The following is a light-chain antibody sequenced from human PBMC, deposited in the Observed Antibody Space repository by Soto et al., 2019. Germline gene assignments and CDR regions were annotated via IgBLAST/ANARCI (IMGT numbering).Light chain of an antibody. J-gene: IGKJ4*01. CDR2: AAS. V-gene: IGKV1-9*01. CDR3: QHLDSYPLS. CDR1: QDIDNF. Sequence: DIQLTQSPSFLSASVGDRVTITCRASQDIDNFLAWYQQKPGKAPNLLMYAASTLQSGVPSRFSGSGSGTEFTLTISSLQPEDFATYYCQHLDSYPLSFGGGTKVEI.